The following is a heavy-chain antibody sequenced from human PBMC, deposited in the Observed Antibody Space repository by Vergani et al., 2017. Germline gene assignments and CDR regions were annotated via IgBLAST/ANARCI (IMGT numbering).Heavy chain of an antibody. D-gene: IGHD1-14*01. CDR3: AIDLRLLYNRFDP. V-gene: IGHV3-33*01. J-gene: IGHJ5*02. Sequence: QVQLVESGGVVVQTGRSLRISCAASGFTFNPYGMHWVRQAPGKWLEWGAVTWYDGNNKQYADSVKGRLSISRYNSKSTMYLQMNSLRDEDTGVYYFAIDLRLLYNRFDPWGQGTLVTVSS. CDR2: TWYDGNNK. CDR1: GFTFNPYG.